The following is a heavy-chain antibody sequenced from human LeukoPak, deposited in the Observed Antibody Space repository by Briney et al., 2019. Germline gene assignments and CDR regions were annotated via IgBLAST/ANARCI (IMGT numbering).Heavy chain of an antibody. CDR3: ARARYSYGYVDY. J-gene: IGHJ4*02. CDR2: INPNSGGT. CDR1: GYTFTGYY. V-gene: IGHV1-2*02. Sequence: EASVKVSCKASGYTFTGYYIHWVRQAPGQGLEWMGWINPNSGGTNYAQKFQGRVTMTRDKSISTAYMELSGLRSDDTAVYYCARARYSYGYVDYWGQGTLVTVSS. D-gene: IGHD5-18*01.